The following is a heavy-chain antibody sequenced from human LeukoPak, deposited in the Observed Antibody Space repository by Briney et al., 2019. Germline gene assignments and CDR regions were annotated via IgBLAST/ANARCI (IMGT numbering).Heavy chain of an antibody. CDR2: VHGDGNNI. V-gene: IGHV3-74*01. CDR3: ARARVGDPTDY. CDR1: GFPFSSCA. Sequence: PGGSLRLSCAASGFPFSSCAMYWVRQAPGKGLVWVSRVHGDGNNIGYADSVRGRFTISRDNAKNTLYLQMNSLRPEDTAVYYCARARVGDPTDYWGQGTLVTVSS. D-gene: IGHD1-26*01. J-gene: IGHJ4*02.